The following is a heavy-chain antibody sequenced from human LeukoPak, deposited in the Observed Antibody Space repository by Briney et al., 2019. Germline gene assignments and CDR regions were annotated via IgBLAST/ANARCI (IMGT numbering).Heavy chain of an antibody. CDR3: ARSELDNSSSPNEDYYYYYYMDV. V-gene: IGHV4-30-4*08. D-gene: IGHD6-6*01. J-gene: IGHJ6*03. Sequence: SQTLSLTCTVSGGSISSGDYYWGWIRQPPGKGLEWIGYIYYSGSTYYNPSLKSRVTISVDTSKNQFSLKLSSVTAADTAVYYCARSELDNSSSPNEDYYYYYYMDVWGKGTTVTVSS. CDR2: IYYSGST. CDR1: GGSISSGDYY.